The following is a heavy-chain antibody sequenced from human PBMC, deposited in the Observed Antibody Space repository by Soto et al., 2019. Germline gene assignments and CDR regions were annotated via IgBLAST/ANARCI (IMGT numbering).Heavy chain of an antibody. CDR1: GFSLSTSGVG. CDR3: AHRPSYCSGGSCYSGFDY. J-gene: IGHJ4*02. Sequence: QITLKESGPTLVKPTQTLTLTCTFSGFSLSTSGVGVGWIRQPPGKALERLALIYWDDDKRYSPSLKSRLTITKDTSKNPVVLTMTNMDPVDTATYYCAHRPSYCSGGSCYSGFDYWGQGTLVTVSS. CDR2: IYWDDDK. V-gene: IGHV2-5*02. D-gene: IGHD2-15*01.